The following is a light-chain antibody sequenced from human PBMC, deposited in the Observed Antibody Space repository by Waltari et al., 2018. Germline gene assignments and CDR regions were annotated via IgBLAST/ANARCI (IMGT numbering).Light chain of an antibody. V-gene: IGLV1-51*02. CDR3: GTWDTSLSAGV. J-gene: IGLJ3*02. CDR2: ETN. CDR1: SSNIGNSD. Sequence: QSVLTQPPSVTAAPGQKVSISCSGSSSNIGNSDVSWYQQVPGTAPKLLIFETNLRPSGIPDRFSGSKSGTSATLVITGLQTGDEANYYCGTWDTSLSAGVFGGGTKLTVL.